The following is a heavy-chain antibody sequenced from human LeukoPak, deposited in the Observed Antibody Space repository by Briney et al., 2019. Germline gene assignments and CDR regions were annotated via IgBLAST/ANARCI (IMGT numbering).Heavy chain of an antibody. J-gene: IGHJ4*02. CDR3: AREAGTRFY. CDR1: GFTFSSYS. CDR2: ISSSSSTI. Sequence: GGSLRLSCAASGFTFSSYSMNWVRQAPGKGLEWVSYISSSSSTIYYADSVKGRFTISRDNAKNSLYLQMNSLRAEDTAVYYCAREAGTRFYWGQGTLVTVSS. V-gene: IGHV3-48*01. D-gene: IGHD6-19*01.